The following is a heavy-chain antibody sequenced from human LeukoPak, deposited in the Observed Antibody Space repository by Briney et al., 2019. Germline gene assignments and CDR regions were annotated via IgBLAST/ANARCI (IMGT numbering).Heavy chain of an antibody. CDR2: IKQDGSEK. V-gene: IGHV3-7*01. Sequence: GGSLRLSCAASGFTFSSYWMSWVRQAPGKGLEWVANIKQDGSEKYYVDSVKGRFTISRDNAKNSLYLQMNSLRAEDTAVYYCARDQAQSANYYYYGMDVWGQGTTVTVSS. CDR1: GFTFSSYW. J-gene: IGHJ6*02. CDR3: ARDQAQSANYYYYGMDV.